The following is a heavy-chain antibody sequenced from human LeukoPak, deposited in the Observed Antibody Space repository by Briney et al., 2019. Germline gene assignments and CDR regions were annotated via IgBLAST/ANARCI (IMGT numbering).Heavy chain of an antibody. Sequence: GGSLRLSCAASGFTFSTYWMSWVRQAPGKGLEWVANIKQDGSEKYYVDSVKGRFTISRDNAKNSLYLQMNSLRDEDTAVYYCAKRYGDHEEYFQHWDQGTLVTVSS. CDR1: GFTFSTYW. CDR2: IKQDGSEK. J-gene: IGHJ1*01. CDR3: AKRYGDHEEYFQH. V-gene: IGHV3-7*01. D-gene: IGHD4-17*01.